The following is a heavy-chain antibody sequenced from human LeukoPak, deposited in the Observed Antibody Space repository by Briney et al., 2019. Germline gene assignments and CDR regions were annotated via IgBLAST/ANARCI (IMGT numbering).Heavy chain of an antibody. Sequence: SETLSLTCAVYGGSFGGYYWSWIRRPPGKGLEWIGEINHSGSTNYNPSLKSRVTISVDTSKNQFSLKLSSVTAADTAIYYCARVPPHRDLDSGGYYKYYFDYWGQGTLVTVSS. V-gene: IGHV4-34*01. CDR2: INHSGST. CDR1: GGSFGGYY. D-gene: IGHD3-22*01. CDR3: ARVPPHRDLDSGGYYKYYFDY. J-gene: IGHJ4*02.